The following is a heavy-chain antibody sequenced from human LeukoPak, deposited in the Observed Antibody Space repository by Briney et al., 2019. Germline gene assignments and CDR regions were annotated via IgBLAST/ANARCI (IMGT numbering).Heavy chain of an antibody. V-gene: IGHV4-39*01. Sequence: SETLSLTCTVSGGSISSSSYYWGWIRQPPGKGLEWIGSIYYSGSTYYNPSLKSRVTISVDTSKNQFSLKLSSVTAADTAVYYCARGSLRDTAGIYCYYGMDVWGQGTTVTVSS. CDR3: ARGSLRDTAGIYCYYGMDV. J-gene: IGHJ6*02. D-gene: IGHD5-18*01. CDR1: GGSISSSSYY. CDR2: IYYSGST.